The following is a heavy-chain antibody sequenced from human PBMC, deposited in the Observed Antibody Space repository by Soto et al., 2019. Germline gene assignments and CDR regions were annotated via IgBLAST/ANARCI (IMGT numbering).Heavy chain of an antibody. V-gene: IGHV3-53*01. D-gene: IGHD5-18*01. CDR2: LYSSGTT. CDR3: ARDWSKFSYNYPYYYAMDA. J-gene: IGHJ6*02. CDR1: GFSVTNSY. Sequence: GGSLRLSCTVSGFSVTNSYINWVRQAPGKGLEWVSILYSSGTTYYADSVRGRFTVSRDDSKNTLFLHMNSLRADDTAVYYCARDWSKFSYNYPYYYAMDAWGQGTTVTVSS.